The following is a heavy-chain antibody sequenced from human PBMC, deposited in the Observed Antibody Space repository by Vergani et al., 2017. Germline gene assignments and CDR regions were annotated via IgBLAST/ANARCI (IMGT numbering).Heavy chain of an antibody. CDR2: IYYSGST. V-gene: IGHV4-39*01. J-gene: IGHJ3*02. CDR1: GGSISSSSYY. D-gene: IGHD3-3*01. CDR3: ASSFWSGYSPTGADAFDI. Sequence: QLQLQESGPGLVKPSETLSLTCTVSGGSISSSSYYWGWIRQPPGKGLEWIGSIYYSGSTYYNPSLKSRVTISVDTSKNQFSLKLSYVTAADTAVYYCASSFWSGYSPTGADAFDIWGQGTMVTVSS.